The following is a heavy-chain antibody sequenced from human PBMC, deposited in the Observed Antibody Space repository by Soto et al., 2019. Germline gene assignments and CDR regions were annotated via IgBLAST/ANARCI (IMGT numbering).Heavy chain of an antibody. Sequence: QVQLVESGGGLVKPGGSLRLSCAVSGFTFSDYYMTWIRQAPGKGLEWVSYISSSTSHTNYADSVKCRFTISRDNAKNSLFLQMNSLRAEDTAGYYCARGRGAAADYFDFWGQGTLVTVSS. CDR2: ISSSTSHT. CDR3: ARGRGAAADYFDF. J-gene: IGHJ4*02. CDR1: GFTFSDYY. V-gene: IGHV3-11*05. D-gene: IGHD6-13*01.